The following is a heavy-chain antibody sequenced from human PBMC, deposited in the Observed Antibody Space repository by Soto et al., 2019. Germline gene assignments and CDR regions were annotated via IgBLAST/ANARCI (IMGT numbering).Heavy chain of an antibody. J-gene: IGHJ4*02. CDR2: ISAHNGNT. CDR3: ARGRYGDY. CDR1: GYAFTTYG. D-gene: IGHD1-1*01. V-gene: IGHV1-18*01. Sequence: ASVKVSCKGSGYAFTTYGITWVRQAPGQGLEWMGWISAHNGNTNYAQKLQGRVTVTRDTSTSTAYMEMRSLRSDDTAVYYCARGRYGDYWGQGALVTVSS.